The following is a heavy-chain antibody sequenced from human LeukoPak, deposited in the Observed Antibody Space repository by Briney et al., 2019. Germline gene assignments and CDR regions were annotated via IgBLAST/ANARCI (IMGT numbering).Heavy chain of an antibody. D-gene: IGHD2-2*01. J-gene: IGHJ4*02. CDR1: GFSFSSYG. CDR3: AKRRYQLLWVGGYYFDY. CDR2: ISGSGGST. V-gene: IGHV3-23*01. Sequence: GGSLRLSCAASGFSFSSYGMSWVRQAPGKGLEWVSAISGSGGSTYYADSVKGRFTISRDNSKNTLYLQMNSLRAEDTAVYYCAKRRYQLLWVGGYYFDYWGQGTLVTVSS.